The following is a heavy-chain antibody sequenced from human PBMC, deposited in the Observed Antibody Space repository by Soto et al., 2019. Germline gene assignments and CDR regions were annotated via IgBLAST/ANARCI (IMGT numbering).Heavy chain of an antibody. V-gene: IGHV3-23*01. J-gene: IGHJ4*02. CDR3: AKAARDCGGDCYSSYFDS. CDR2: ITGNAANT. D-gene: IGHD2-21*02. CDR1: RCTFGGYA. Sequence: GSLRLSCSASRCTFGGYAMSWVRQAPGKGLEWVSGITGNAANTVYADSVKGRFTISRDNSKNALYLQLNSLRAEDTAVYFCAKAARDCGGDCYSSYFDSWGQGALVTVSS.